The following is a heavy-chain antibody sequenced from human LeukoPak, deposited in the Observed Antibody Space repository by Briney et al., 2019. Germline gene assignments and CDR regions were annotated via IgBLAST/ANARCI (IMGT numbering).Heavy chain of an antibody. D-gene: IGHD3-3*01. Sequence: YPGGSLRLSCAASGFTFSSYWMSWVRQAPGKGLEWVANIKQDGSEKYYVDSVKGRFTISRDNAKNSLYLQMNSLRAEDTAVYYCARDSSYYDFWSGDYYYYMDVWGKGTTVTVSS. J-gene: IGHJ6*03. CDR2: IKQDGSEK. CDR1: GFTFSSYW. CDR3: ARDSSYYDFWSGDYYYYMDV. V-gene: IGHV3-7*01.